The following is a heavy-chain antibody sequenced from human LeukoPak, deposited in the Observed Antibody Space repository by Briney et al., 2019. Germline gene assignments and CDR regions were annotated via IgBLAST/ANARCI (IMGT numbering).Heavy chain of an antibody. CDR2: IKEDGSER. CDR1: GDTLSNSW. V-gene: IGHV3-7*01. J-gene: IGHJ4*02. D-gene: IGHD3-16*01. CDR3: ARDLSTDCYAYDY. Sequence: GGSLRLSCVASGDTLSNSWMSWVRQTPGKGLEWVANIKEDGSERKYVDSVKGRFTISRDNAINSVYLQMNSLRVEDTAVYYCARDLSTDCYAYDYWGQGTLVTVFS.